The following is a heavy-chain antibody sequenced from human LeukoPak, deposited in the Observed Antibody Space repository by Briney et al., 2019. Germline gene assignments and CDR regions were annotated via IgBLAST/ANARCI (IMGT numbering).Heavy chain of an antibody. Sequence: GGSLRLSCAASGFTFSSYAMHWVRQAPGKGLEWVAVISYDGSNKYYADSVKGRFTISRDNSKNTLYLQMNSLRAEDTAVYYCAKGAYDFWSGLLSRFPHLDYWGQGTLVTVSS. CDR2: ISYDGSNK. CDR1: GFTFSSYA. CDR3: AKGAYDFWSGLLSRFPHLDY. J-gene: IGHJ4*02. V-gene: IGHV3-30-3*01. D-gene: IGHD3-3*01.